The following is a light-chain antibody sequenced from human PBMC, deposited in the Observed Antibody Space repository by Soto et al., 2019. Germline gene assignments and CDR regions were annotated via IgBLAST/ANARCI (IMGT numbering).Light chain of an antibody. CDR3: ASWDDSLDVVV. Sequence: QSVLTQPPSACGTPGQRVTISCSGSTSNIGSDTVNWYQQLPGTAPKLLIYRNTQRPSGVPDRFSGSKSGASASLAISGLQSEDEADYYCASWDDSLDVVVFGGGTQLTVL. CDR1: TSNIGSDT. V-gene: IGLV1-44*01. CDR2: RNT. J-gene: IGLJ2*01.